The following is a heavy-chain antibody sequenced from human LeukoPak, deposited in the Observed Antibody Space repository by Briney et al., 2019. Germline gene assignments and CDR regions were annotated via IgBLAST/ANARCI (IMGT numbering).Heavy chain of an antibody. CDR1: GFTFSRYA. Sequence: PGGSLRLSCAASGFTFSRYAMSWVRQAPGKGLEWVSGIIDSGESTYYANFAKGRFTISRDNSNNTLYLQMNSLRAEDTAVYYCAKLGGQELHNYYVAVCGKGTTVAVSS. V-gene: IGHV3-23*01. CDR2: IIDSGEST. J-gene: IGHJ6*03. D-gene: IGHD3-16*01. CDR3: AKLGGQELHNYYVAV.